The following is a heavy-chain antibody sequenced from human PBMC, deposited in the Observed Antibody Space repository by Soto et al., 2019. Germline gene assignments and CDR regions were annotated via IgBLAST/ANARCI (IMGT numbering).Heavy chain of an antibody. D-gene: IGHD4-17*01. CDR3: ATRHYGGYVLDY. J-gene: IGHJ4*02. CDR1: GFTFSSHA. CDR2: ISDSGGST. V-gene: IGHV3-23*01. Sequence: GGSLRLSCAASGFTFSSHAMSWVRQAPAKGLEWVSAISDSGGSTYYADSVKGRFTISRDNSKNTLFLQMNTLRAEDTAVFYCATRHYGGYVLDYWGQGTLVTVSS.